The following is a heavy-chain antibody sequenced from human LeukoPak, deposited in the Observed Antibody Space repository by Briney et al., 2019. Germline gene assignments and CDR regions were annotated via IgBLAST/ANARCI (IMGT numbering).Heavy chain of an antibody. V-gene: IGHV4-59*01. CDR2: IYYSGST. J-gene: IGHJ6*03. Sequence: SETLSLTCTVSGGSISSYYWSWIRQPPGKGLEWIGYIYYSGSTNYNPSLKSRVTISVDTSKNQFSLKLSSVTAADTAVYYCARDREQQLVEGLGRYYYYYMDVWGKGTTVTISS. CDR3: ARDREQQLVEGLGRYYYYYMDV. D-gene: IGHD6-13*01. CDR1: GGSISSYY.